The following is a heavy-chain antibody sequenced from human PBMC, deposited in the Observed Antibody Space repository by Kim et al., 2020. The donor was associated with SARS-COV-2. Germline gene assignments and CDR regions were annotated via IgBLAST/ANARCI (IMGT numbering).Heavy chain of an antibody. J-gene: IGHJ3*02. CDR3: AREGLATTIQDDAFDI. D-gene: IGHD4-4*01. Sequence: SVKGRFTIARDNSKNTLYLQMNSLRAEDTAVYYCAREGLATTIQDDAFDIWGQGTMVTVSS. V-gene: IGHV3-30*01.